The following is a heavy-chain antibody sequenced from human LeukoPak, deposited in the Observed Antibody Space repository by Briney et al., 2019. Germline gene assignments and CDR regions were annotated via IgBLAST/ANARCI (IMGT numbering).Heavy chain of an antibody. J-gene: IGHJ4*02. V-gene: IGHV1-69*02. D-gene: IGHD1-7*01. CDR1: GGTFSSYT. CDR2: IIPILGIA. Sequence: SVKVSCKASGGTFSSYTISWGRQAPGQGLEWMGRIIPILGIANYAQKFQGRVTITADKSTSTAYMELSSLRSEDTAVYYCARGPVEYNWNYEAGWGQGTLVTVSS. CDR3: ARGPVEYNWNYEAG.